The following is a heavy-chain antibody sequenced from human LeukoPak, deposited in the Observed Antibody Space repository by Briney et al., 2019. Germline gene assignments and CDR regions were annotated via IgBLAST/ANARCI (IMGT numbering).Heavy chain of an antibody. CDR2: VLPLSTTI. J-gene: IGHJ4*02. V-gene: IGHV1-69*15. CDR1: GGAFSSST. Sequence: ASVKVSCKASGGAFSSSTIHWVRQAPDEGLEWMGRVLPLSTTINYAQKFQGRVSISAAASTKTVYMEMSSLTSDDTAVYYCGREPRGETTGGGDFNSWGQGTLVIVSS. CDR3: GREPRGETTGGGDFNS. D-gene: IGHD3-16*01.